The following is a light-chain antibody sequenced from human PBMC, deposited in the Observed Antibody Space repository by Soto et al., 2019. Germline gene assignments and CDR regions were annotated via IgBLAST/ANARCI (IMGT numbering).Light chain of an antibody. CDR2: GAS. CDR1: RGVSANY. V-gene: IGKV3-20*01. Sequence: ENFLTQSQGTLCLSPGAGATLSCRASRGVSANYLAWYQQKPGQAPTLLIYGASIRATGIPDRFSGSGSGTDFTLTISRLEPEDFAVYHCQQYGSSPTFGPGTKVDIK. CDR3: QQYGSSPT. J-gene: IGKJ3*01.